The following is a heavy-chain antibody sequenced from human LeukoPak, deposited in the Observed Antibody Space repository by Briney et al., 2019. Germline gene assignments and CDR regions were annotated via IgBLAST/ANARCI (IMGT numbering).Heavy chain of an antibody. J-gene: IGHJ4*02. CDR2: ISSSSSTI. D-gene: IGHD2-2*01. CDR1: GFTFSSYS. Sequence: GGSLRLSCAASGFTFSSYSMNWVRQAPGKGLEWVSYISSSSSTIYYADSVKGRFTISRDNAKNSLYLQMNSLRAEDTAVYYCARDLRYYSSTSCSYFDYWGQGTLVTVSS. CDR3: ARDLRYYSSTSCSYFDY. V-gene: IGHV3-48*01.